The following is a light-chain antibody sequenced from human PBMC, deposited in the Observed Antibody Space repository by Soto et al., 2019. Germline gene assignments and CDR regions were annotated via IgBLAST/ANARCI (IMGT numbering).Light chain of an antibody. CDR1: SSDVGGYNS. V-gene: IGLV2-14*03. J-gene: IGLJ3*02. CDR2: EVS. Sequence: QSALTQPASVSGSPGQSITISCTETSSDVGGYNSVSWYQQHPGKAPKLMIFEVSNRPSGVSNRFSGSKSGNTASLTISGLQTEDEADYYCSSYAGSYTWVFGGGTKLTVL. CDR3: SSYAGSYTWV.